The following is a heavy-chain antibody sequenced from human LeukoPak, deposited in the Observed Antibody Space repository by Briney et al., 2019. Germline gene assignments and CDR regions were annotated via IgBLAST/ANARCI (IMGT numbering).Heavy chain of an antibody. V-gene: IGHV3-7*01. D-gene: IGHD1-20*01. CDR3: ARFNWNDAFDI. CDR2: IKQDGSEK. Sequence: PGGSLRLSRAASGFTFSSYWMSWVRQAPGKGLEWVANIKQDGSEKYHVDSVKGRFTISRDNAKNSLYLQMNSLRAEDTAVYYCARFNWNDAFDIWGQGTMVTVSS. J-gene: IGHJ3*02. CDR1: GFTFSSYW.